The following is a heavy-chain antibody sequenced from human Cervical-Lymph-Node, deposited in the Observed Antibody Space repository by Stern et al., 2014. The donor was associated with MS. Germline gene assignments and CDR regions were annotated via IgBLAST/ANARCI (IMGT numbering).Heavy chain of an antibody. J-gene: IGHJ4*02. CDR2: IKPNSGGT. CDR3: ARGGGYSYSTLDY. CDR1: AYTITDYY. D-gene: IGHD3-10*01. Sequence: QVQLVQSGAEVKKPGASVKVSCKASAYTITDYYTHWVRQAPGHGLEWMGWIKPNSGGTYSAQKFQGRLTMTRDTSISTAYMELSSLRSDDTAVYYCARGGGYSYSTLDYWGQGTQVTVSS. V-gene: IGHV1-2*02.